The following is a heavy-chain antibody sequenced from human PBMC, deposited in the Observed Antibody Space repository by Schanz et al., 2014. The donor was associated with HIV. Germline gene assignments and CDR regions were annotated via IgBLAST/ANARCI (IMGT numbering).Heavy chain of an antibody. J-gene: IGHJ5*01. Sequence: QVQLVQSGAEVKNPGASVKVSCKASGYTFSSYDINWVRQATGQGLEWMGWISAYKGNTNYAQKLQGRVTMTTDTSTNTAYMELRRLRSDDTAVYYCAKSRFQLHWFDSWGQGTLVTVSS. CDR1: GYTFSSYD. D-gene: IGHD2-2*01. CDR3: AKSRFQLHWFDS. V-gene: IGHV1-18*01. CDR2: ISAYKGNT.